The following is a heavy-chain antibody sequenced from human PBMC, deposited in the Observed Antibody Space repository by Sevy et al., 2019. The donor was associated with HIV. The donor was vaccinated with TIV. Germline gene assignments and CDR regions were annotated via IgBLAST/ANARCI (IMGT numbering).Heavy chain of an antibody. CDR2: FYINGNT. CDR1: GFTVSSNY. V-gene: IGHV3-66*01. J-gene: IGHJ4*02. Sequence: GGSLRRSCAASGFTVSSNYMSWVRQAPGKGLEWVSIFYINGNTYYSDSVKGRFIISRDTSQNTVFLHMNGLRAEDTAVYYCVREAFCSSATCYRPYWGQGTLVTVSS. D-gene: IGHD2-2*01. CDR3: VREAFCSSATCYRPY.